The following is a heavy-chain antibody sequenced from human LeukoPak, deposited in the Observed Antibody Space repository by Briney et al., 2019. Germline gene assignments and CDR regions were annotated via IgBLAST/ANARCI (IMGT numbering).Heavy chain of an antibody. CDR2: ISSSGNTI. Sequence: GGSLRLSCAASGFTFSDYYMSWIRQAPGKGLEWVSYISSSGNTIYYADSVKGRFTISRDNAKNSLYLQMNSLRAEDTAVYYCARPKYSSSWQIFDYWGQGTLVTASS. CDR3: ARPKYSSSWQIFDY. J-gene: IGHJ4*02. D-gene: IGHD6-13*01. CDR1: GFTFSDYY. V-gene: IGHV3-11*01.